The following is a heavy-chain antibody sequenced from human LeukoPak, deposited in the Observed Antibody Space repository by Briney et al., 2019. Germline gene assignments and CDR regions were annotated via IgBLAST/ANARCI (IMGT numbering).Heavy chain of an antibody. J-gene: IGHJ4*02. D-gene: IGHD3-22*01. CDR1: GYTFTDYY. CDR3: ARSEYYYDSSGYYYSFDY. CDR2: INPNSGGT. Sequence: ASVKVSCKASGYTFTDYYMHWVRQAPGQGLEWMGWINPNSGGTNYAQKFQGRVTMTRDTSISTAYMELSRLRSDDTAVYYCARSEYYYDSSGYYYSFDYWGQGTLVTVSS. V-gene: IGHV1-2*02.